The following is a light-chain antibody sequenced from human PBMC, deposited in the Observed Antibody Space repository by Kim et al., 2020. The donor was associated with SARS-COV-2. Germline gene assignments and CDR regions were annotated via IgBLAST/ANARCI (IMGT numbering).Light chain of an antibody. CDR1: SSNIGAGYD. J-gene: IGLJ2*01. V-gene: IGLV1-40*01. Sequence: VTISCSGSSSNIGAGYDVHWYQQLPGTAPKLLIYGNNNRPSGVSDRFSGSKSGTSASLAITGLQAEDDAHYYCQSYDSNLSRSYVVFGGGTQLTVL. CDR2: GNN. CDR3: QSYDSNLSRSYVV.